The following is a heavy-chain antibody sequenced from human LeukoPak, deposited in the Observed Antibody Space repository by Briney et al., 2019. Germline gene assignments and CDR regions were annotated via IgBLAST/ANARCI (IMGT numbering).Heavy chain of an antibody. CDR2: IYSGGST. J-gene: IGHJ5*02. CDR1: GFTVSSNY. V-gene: IGHV3-53*01. Sequence: GGSLRLSCAASGFTVSSNYMSWVRQAPGKGLEWVSVIYSGGSTYYADSVKGRFTISRDNIRKTLYLQMNSLRAEDTAVYYCAKEGAAAGFNWFDPWGQGTQVTVSS. D-gene: IGHD6-13*01. CDR3: AKEGAAAGFNWFDP.